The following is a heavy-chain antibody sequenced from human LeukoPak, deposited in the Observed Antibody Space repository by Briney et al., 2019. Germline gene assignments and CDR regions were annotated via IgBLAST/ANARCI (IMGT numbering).Heavy chain of an antibody. CDR1: GFTFSDYN. J-gene: IGHJ3*02. CDR2: IRYDGSNK. V-gene: IGHV3-30*02. CDR3: AKDLGAFDI. Sequence: PGGSLRLSCAASGFTFSDYNMRWIRQAPGKGLEWVAFIRYDGSNKYYADSVKGRFTISRDNSKNTLYLQMNSLRAEDTAVYYCAKDLGAFDIWGQGTMVTVSS.